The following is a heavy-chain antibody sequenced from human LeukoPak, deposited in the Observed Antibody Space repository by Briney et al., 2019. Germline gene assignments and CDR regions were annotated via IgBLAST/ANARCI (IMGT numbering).Heavy chain of an antibody. CDR3: ARRRVRVSSGWYYFDY. CDR1: GGSISSYY. D-gene: IGHD6-19*01. J-gene: IGHJ4*02. Sequence: SETLSLTCTVSGGSISSYYWSWIRQPPGKGLEWIGYIYYSGSTNYNPSLKSRVTISVDTSKNQFSLKLSSVTAADTAVCYCARRRVRVSSGWYYFDYWGQGTLVTVSS. V-gene: IGHV4-59*01. CDR2: IYYSGST.